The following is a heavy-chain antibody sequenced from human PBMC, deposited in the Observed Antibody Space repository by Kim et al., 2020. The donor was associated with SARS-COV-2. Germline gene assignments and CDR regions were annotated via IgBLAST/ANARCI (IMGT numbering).Heavy chain of an antibody. CDR2: IKRDGTEK. D-gene: IGHD4-4*01. J-gene: IGHJ4*02. Sequence: GGSLRLSCVGSGFAFSSYFMSWARQAPGKGLEWVATIKRDGTEKYYVDSVKGRFPISRDNAKNTLYLQMNSLGAGDTAVYYCARDHYTSGHLVFDYWGQGALVTVSS. CDR1: GFAFSSYF. CDR3: ARDHYTSGHLVFDY. V-gene: IGHV3-7*01.